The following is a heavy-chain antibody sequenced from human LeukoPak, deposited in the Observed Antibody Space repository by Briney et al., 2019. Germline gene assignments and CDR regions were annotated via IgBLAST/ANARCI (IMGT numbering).Heavy chain of an antibody. J-gene: IGHJ4*02. Sequence: GGSLRLSCAASGFTFSTYSMNWVRQAPGRGLEWVSSISSGSVSIYYADSVKGRFTISRDNSKSTLYLQMSSLRAEDTAVYFCARNGNDGSGKYYFDFWGQGTLVTISS. CDR3: ARNGNDGSGKYYFDF. D-gene: IGHD3-22*01. CDR2: ISSGSVSI. CDR1: GFTFSTYS. V-gene: IGHV3-21*01.